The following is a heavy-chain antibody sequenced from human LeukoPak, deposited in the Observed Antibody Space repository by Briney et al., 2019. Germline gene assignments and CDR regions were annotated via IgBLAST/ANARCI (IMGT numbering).Heavy chain of an antibody. CDR2: IYYSGST. V-gene: IGHV4-30-4*01. CDR1: GGSISSGDYY. Sequence: SETLSLACTVSGGSISSGDYYWSWIRQPPGKGLEWIGYIYYSGSTYYNPSLKSRVTISVDTSKNQFSLKLSSVTAADTAVYYCAREFVGFGALDYWGQGTLVTVSS. D-gene: IGHD3-10*01. CDR3: AREFVGFGALDY. J-gene: IGHJ4*02.